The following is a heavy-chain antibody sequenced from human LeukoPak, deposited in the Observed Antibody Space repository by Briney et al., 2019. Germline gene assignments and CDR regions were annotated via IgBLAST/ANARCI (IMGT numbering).Heavy chain of an antibody. CDR1: GFTFSNYW. CDR2: INSDGSST. CDR3: ARAGLFRPYYYYMDV. J-gene: IGHJ6*03. V-gene: IGHV3-74*01. Sequence: PGGSLRLSCAASGFTFSNYWMHWVRQAPGKGLVWVSRINSDGSSTSYADSVKGRFTISRDNAKNTLYLQMNSLRAEDTAVYYCARAGLFRPYYYYMDVWGKGTTVTVSS. D-gene: IGHD2/OR15-2a*01.